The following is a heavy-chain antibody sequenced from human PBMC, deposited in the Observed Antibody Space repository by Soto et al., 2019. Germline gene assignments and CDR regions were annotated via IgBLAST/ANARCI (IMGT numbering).Heavy chain of an antibody. CDR1: GGSISSGGYY. V-gene: IGHV4-31*03. J-gene: IGHJ6*02. D-gene: IGHD6-6*01. CDR3: ARDPSRSPGIAARPAIRYYYGMDV. CDR2: IYYSGST. Sequence: SEPLSLTCTVSGGSISSGGYYWSWIRQHPGKGLEWIGYIYYSGSTYYNPSLKSRVTISVDTSKNQFSLKLSSVTAADTAVYYCARDPSRSPGIAARPAIRYYYGMDVWGQGTTVTVSS.